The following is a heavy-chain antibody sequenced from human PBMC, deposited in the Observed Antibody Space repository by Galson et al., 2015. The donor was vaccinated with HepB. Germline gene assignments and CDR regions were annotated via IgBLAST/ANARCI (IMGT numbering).Heavy chain of an antibody. V-gene: IGHV3-49*03. Sequence: SLRLSCAASGFTFGDYAMSWFRQAPGKGLEWVGFIRSKAYGGTTEYAASVKGRFTISRDDSKSIAYLQMNSLKTEDTAVYYCTRDERQLAPYYYYYYMDVWGKGTTVTVSS. J-gene: IGHJ6*03. CDR1: GFTFGDYA. CDR3: TRDERQLAPYYYYYYMDV. D-gene: IGHD6-6*01. CDR2: IRSKAYGGTT.